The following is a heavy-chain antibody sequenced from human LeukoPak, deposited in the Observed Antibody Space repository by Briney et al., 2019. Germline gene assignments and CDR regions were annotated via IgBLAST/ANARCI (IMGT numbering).Heavy chain of an antibody. D-gene: IGHD6-13*01. V-gene: IGHV4-59*08. J-gene: IGHJ4*02. Sequence: SETLSLTCNVSGGSISSSYWAWVRQPPGKGLEWIGFIYYSGSTKSNPSLKSRVTISVDTSKNQFSLKLSSVTAADTAMYYCARHLTAAGLSFDYWGQGTLVTVSS. CDR3: ARHLTAAGLSFDY. CDR2: IYYSGST. CDR1: GGSISSSY.